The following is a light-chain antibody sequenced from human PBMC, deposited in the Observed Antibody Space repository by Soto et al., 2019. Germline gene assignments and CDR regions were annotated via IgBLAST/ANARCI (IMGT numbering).Light chain of an antibody. J-gene: IGLJ3*02. CDR1: SGSIASNF. V-gene: IGLV6-57*01. CDR3: QSFDSNSQA. CDR2: EDN. Sequence: NFMLTQPHSVSESPGKTVTISCTRSSGSIASNFVQWYRQRPGSSPTTVIYEDNQRPSGVPDRFSGSIDSSSNSASLTISGLQTEDEADYYCQSFDSNSQAFGGGTQLTVL.